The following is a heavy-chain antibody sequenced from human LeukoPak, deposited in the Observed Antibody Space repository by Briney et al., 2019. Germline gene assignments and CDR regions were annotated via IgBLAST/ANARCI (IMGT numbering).Heavy chain of an antibody. CDR2: IYYSGST. D-gene: IGHD6-6*01. J-gene: IGHJ4*02. CDR1: GGSISSSSYY. CDR3: ARSFGSSSRGFFDY. V-gene: IGHV4-39*07. Sequence: SETLSLTCTVSGGSISSSSYYWGWIRQPPGKGLEWIGSIYYSGSTYYNPSLKSRVTISVDTSKNQFSLKLSSVTATDTAVYYCARSFGSSSRGFFDYWGQGTLVTVSS.